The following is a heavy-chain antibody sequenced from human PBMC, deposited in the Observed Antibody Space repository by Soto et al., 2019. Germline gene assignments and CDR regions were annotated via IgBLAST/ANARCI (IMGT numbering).Heavy chain of an antibody. CDR2: ITWNNNNI. CDR1: GFTFDDYA. V-gene: IGHV3-9*01. CDR3: VRGRTVINRSMYV. D-gene: IGHD2-21*01. J-gene: IGHJ6*02. Sequence: EVQLVESGGSLVKPGRSLRLSCAASGFTFDDYAMHWARQAPGKGLEWVSGITWNNNNIGYADSVKGLFTISRDNAKNSLDLQMNSLRAEDTDLYYCVRGRTVINRSMYVGGQGTTVTVSS.